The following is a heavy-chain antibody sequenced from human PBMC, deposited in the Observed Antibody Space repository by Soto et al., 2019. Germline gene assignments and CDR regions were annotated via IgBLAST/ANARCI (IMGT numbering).Heavy chain of an antibody. CDR3: ARGPPHHY. CDR1: GGSISSGGYS. Sequence: QLQLQESGSGLVKPSQTLSLTCAVSGGSISSGGYSWSWIRQPPGKGLEWIGYIYHSGSIYYNPSIKSRVTISVDRSKNQFSLKLGSVTAADTAIYYCARGPPHHYWGQGTLVTVSS. V-gene: IGHV4-30-2*01. J-gene: IGHJ4*02. CDR2: IYHSGSI.